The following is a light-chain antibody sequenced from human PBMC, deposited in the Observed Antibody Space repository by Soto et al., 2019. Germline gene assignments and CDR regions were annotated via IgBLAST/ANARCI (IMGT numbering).Light chain of an antibody. CDR3: KQYYSTPRT. CDR1: QSVLYSSNNKNY. Sequence: DIVMTQSPDSLAVSLGERATINCKSSQSVLYSSNNKNYLAWYQQKPGQPPKLLIYWASTRESGVPDRFSDSGSGTDFTLNISSLQAEDVAVYYCKQYYSTPRTFGQETKVEIK. J-gene: IGKJ1*01. V-gene: IGKV4-1*01. CDR2: WAS.